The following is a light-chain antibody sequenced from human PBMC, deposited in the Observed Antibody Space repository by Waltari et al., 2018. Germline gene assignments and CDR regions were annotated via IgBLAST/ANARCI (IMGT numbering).Light chain of an antibody. Sequence: QSVLTQPPSTSGTPGQRVTIYCSGSHSNLVSNYVYWYQQFPGAAPKLLIYRNDQRPSGVPDRFSGSKFGTSTSLAISGLRSDDEADYFCASWDDNLSGAVFGGGTRLTVL. CDR1: HSNLVSNY. V-gene: IGLV1-47*01. J-gene: IGLJ2*01. CDR2: RND. CDR3: ASWDDNLSGAV.